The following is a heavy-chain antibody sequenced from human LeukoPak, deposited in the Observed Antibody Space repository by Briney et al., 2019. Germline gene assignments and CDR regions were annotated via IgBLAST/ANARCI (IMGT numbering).Heavy chain of an antibody. Sequence: GASVKVSFKASGCTFSSYAISWVRQAPGQGLEWVGGIIPIFGRANYAQKFPGRVTITADKSKSTAYMELSSLRPEDTAVYYRASPSTVTMSWFFDYWGQGTLVTVSS. D-gene: IGHD4-11*01. CDR2: IIPIFGRA. CDR3: ASPSTVTMSWFFDY. J-gene: IGHJ4*02. CDR1: GCTFSSYA. V-gene: IGHV1-69*06.